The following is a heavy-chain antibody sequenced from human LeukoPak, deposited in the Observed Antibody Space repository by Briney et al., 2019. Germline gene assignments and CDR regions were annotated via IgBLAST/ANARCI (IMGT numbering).Heavy chain of an antibody. CDR1: GGSFSGYY. V-gene: IGHV4-34*01. CDR2: INHSGST. CDR3: ARGRDYDILTGPRYYFDY. Sequence: KTSETLSLTCAVYGGSFSGYYWSWIRHPPGKGLEWLGEINHSGSTNYNPSLKSRVTISVDTSKNQFSLKLSSVTAADTAVYYCARGRDYDILTGPRYYFDYWGQGTLVTVSS. J-gene: IGHJ4*02. D-gene: IGHD3-9*01.